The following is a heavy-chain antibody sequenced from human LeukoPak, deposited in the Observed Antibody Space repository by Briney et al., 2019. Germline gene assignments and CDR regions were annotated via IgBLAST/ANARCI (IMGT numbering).Heavy chain of an antibody. D-gene: IGHD3-9*01. CDR3: ARVLRYFDWLLFHWHFDL. Sequence: PSETLSLTCTVSGGSISSYYWSWIRQPPGKGLEWIGYIYTSGSTNYNPSLKSRVTISVDTSKNQFSLKLSSVTAADTAVYYCARVLRYFDWLLFHWHFDLWGRGTLVTVSS. V-gene: IGHV4-4*09. CDR1: GGSISSYY. J-gene: IGHJ2*01. CDR2: IYTSGST.